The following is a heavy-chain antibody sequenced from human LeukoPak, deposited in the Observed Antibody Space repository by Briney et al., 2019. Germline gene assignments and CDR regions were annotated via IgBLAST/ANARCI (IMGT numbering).Heavy chain of an antibody. Sequence: PSETLSLTCTVSGGSISSYYWSWIRQPPGKGLEWIGYIYYSGSTNYNPSLKSRVTISVDTSKNQFSLKLSSVTAADTAVYYCARVYSTPTSYYYYYYMDVWGTGATVTVSS. CDR1: GGSISSYY. D-gene: IGHD4-11*01. V-gene: IGHV4-59*01. J-gene: IGHJ6*03. CDR3: ARVYSTPTSYYYYYYMDV. CDR2: IYYSGST.